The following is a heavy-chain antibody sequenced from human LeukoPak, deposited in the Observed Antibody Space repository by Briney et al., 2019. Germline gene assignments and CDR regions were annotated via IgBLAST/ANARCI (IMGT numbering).Heavy chain of an antibody. CDR3: AREYMVRGVIHVGDRANWFDP. J-gene: IGHJ5*02. CDR2: ISYDGSNK. CDR1: GFTFSSYA. Sequence: TGGSLRLSCAASGFTFSSYAMHWVRQAPGKGLEWVAVISYDGSNKYYADSVKGRFTISRDNSKNTLYLQMNSLRAEDTAVYYCAREYMVRGVIHVGDRANWFDPWGQGTLVTVSS. D-gene: IGHD3-10*01. V-gene: IGHV3-30*04.